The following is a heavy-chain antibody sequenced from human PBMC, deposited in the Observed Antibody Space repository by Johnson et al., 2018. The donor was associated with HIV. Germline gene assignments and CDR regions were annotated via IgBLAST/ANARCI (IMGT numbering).Heavy chain of an antibody. Sequence: QVQLVESGGGLVQPGGSLRLSCAASGFTFITYGMHWVRQAPGKGLEWVAFIRYDGSNKYYADSVKGRFTISRDNYKNTLYLQMNSLRADDTAVYYCAKTYYYDSSGSRAFDIWGQGTMVTVSS. CDR1: GFTFITYG. D-gene: IGHD3-22*01. CDR3: AKTYYYDSSGSRAFDI. J-gene: IGHJ3*02. V-gene: IGHV3-30*02. CDR2: IRYDGSNK.